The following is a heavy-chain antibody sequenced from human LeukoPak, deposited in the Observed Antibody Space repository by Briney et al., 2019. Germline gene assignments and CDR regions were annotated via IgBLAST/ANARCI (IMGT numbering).Heavy chain of an antibody. Sequence: PGGSLRLSCAASGITFGNYGLNWVRQVPGKGLEWVSGINWNGGSTNYADSMKGRFTISRDNAKNSLYLQMNSLRAEDTAVYYCARSSYSSSSSVWGQGTMVTVSS. J-gene: IGHJ3*01. CDR2: INWNGGST. CDR3: ARSSYSSSSSV. V-gene: IGHV3-20*04. CDR1: GITFGNYG. D-gene: IGHD6-6*01.